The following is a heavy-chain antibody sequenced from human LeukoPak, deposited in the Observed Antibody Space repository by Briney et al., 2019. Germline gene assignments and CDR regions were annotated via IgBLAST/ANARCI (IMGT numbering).Heavy chain of an antibody. CDR1: GFIVTDNY. V-gene: IGHV3-53*01. CDR2: IYGGETT. CDR3: ARGNYDILTGYLYYDY. J-gene: IGHJ4*02. D-gene: IGHD3-9*01. Sequence: GGSLRLSCAASGFIVTDNYMSWVRQAPGKGLEWVSSIYGGETTEYAGSVKGRFTISRDNSKNLLYLQMSSLGAEDTAVYYCARGNYDILTGYLYYDYWGQGTLVTVSS.